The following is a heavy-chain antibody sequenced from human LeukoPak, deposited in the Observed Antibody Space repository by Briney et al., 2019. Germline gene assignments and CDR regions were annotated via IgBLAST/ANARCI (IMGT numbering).Heavy chain of an antibody. CDR1: GFTFGNYG. CDR2: ISYDGSNK. D-gene: IGHD1-26*01. J-gene: IGHJ4*02. Sequence: PGGSLRLSCAVSGFTFGNYGMHWVRQAPGKGLEWVAVISYDGSNKYYADSVKGRFTISRDNSKNTLYLQMNSLRAEDTAVYYCARIVGATTEGYWGQGTLVTVSS. CDR3: ARIVGATTEGY. V-gene: IGHV3-30*03.